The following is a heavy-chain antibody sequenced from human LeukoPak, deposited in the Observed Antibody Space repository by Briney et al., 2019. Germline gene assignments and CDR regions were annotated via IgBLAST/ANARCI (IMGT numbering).Heavy chain of an antibody. CDR3: ARDWDTVMVTDTFDI. Sequence: ASVKVSCKASGYTFTNYGISWVRQAPGQGLEWMGWISGNNGNTYYVQKLQGRATMTTDTSRTTAYMELRSLRSDDTAVYYCARDWDTVMVTDTFDIWGQGTVVTVSS. CDR2: ISGNNGNT. J-gene: IGHJ3*02. CDR1: GYTFTNYG. D-gene: IGHD5-18*01. V-gene: IGHV1-18*01.